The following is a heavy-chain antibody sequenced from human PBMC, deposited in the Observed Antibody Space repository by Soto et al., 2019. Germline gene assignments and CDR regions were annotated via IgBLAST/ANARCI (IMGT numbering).Heavy chain of an antibody. CDR2: INEDGNKQ. Sequence: EVQLVESGGGLVQPGGSLRLSCVVSGFTFNTYWMTWIRQAPGKGLEWAANINEDGNKQNYVDSVRGRFTISRDNAKTSLYLQMNSLRVEDTAVYYCATRAGAPADWGQGTLVTVSS. D-gene: IGHD6-25*01. CDR1: GFTFNTYW. J-gene: IGHJ4*02. CDR3: ATRAGAPAD. V-gene: IGHV3-7*01.